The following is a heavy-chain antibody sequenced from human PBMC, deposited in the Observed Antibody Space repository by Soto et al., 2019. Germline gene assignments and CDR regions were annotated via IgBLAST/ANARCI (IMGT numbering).Heavy chain of an antibody. CDR3: AKDKRLPHDVFDI. Sequence: EVQMLESGGGLVQPGGSLRLSCAASGFTFNSCATSWVRQAPGKGLEWVVAISSSGDSRYYADSVNGRFTISRDNSKNTLYLQMNSLRAEDSAIYYCAKDKRLPHDVFDIWGQGTMVTVSS. CDR2: ISSSGDSR. V-gene: IGHV3-23*01. J-gene: IGHJ3*02. D-gene: IGHD6-25*01. CDR1: GFTFNSCA.